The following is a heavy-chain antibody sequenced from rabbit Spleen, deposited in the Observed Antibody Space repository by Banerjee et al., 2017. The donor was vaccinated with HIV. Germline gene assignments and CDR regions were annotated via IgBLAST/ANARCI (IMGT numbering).Heavy chain of an antibody. CDR3: AREDVYGYPFPTKL. CDR1: GFDFSSNA. J-gene: IGHJ4*01. D-gene: IGHD6-1*01. V-gene: IGHV1S47*01. Sequence: QEQLEESGGDLVKPEGSLTLTCTASGFDFSSNAMCWVRQAPGKGLEWIGCIYAGSGSTDYASWVNGRFTISSDNAQSTVDLKMTTLTAADTATYFCAREDVYGYPFPTKLWGPGTLVTVS. CDR2: IYAGSGST.